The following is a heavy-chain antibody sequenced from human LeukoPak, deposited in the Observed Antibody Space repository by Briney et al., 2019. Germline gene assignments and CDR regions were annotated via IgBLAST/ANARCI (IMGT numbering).Heavy chain of an antibody. V-gene: IGHV1-2*02. D-gene: IGHD5-24*01. CDR3: ARDYGEAATITAFRTYYYFDH. Sequence: ASVKVSCKASGYRFTDYYMHWVRQAPGQGLEWTGWVNPNNGATNYAQKFQGRVTMTRGTSISTVYMDLTSLRSDDSAIYYCARDYGEAATITAFRTYYYFDHWGQGTLVTVSS. J-gene: IGHJ4*02. CDR1: GYRFTDYY. CDR2: VNPNNGAT.